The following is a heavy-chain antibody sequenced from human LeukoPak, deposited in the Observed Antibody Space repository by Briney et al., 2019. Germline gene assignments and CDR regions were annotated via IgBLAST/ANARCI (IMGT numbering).Heavy chain of an antibody. V-gene: IGHV3-30-3*01. D-gene: IGHD3-16*01. J-gene: IGHJ4*02. CDR3: ARVPSDRGDY. CDR1: GFTFSSYA. Sequence: SGGSLRLSCAASGFTFSSYAMHWVRQAPGKGLEWVAVISYDGSNKYYADSVKGRFTISRDNSKNTPYLQMSSLRAEDTAVYYCARVPSDRGDYWGQGTLVTVSS. CDR2: ISYDGSNK.